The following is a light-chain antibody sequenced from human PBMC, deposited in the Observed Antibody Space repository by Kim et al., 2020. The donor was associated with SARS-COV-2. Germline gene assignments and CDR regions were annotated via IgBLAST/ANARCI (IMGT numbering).Light chain of an antibody. V-gene: IGLV1-40*01. J-gene: IGLJ1*01. CDR3: QSYDRGLSGYV. Sequence: QRVTFSCTGSRSNMRAGYGVHWYQQFPGTSPILLMYGSSKRPSGAPDLFSGSKSGTSASLAITGLQADDEADYYCQSYDRGLSGYVFGTGTKVTGL. CDR1: RSNMRAGYG. CDR2: GSS.